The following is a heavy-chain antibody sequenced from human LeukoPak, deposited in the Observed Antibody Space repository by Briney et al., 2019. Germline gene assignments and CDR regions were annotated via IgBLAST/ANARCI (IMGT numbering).Heavy chain of an antibody. CDR1: GFTFSSYS. J-gene: IGHJ6*03. CDR3: AKEGYYYGSGSYYNSYYYYHYMDV. D-gene: IGHD3-10*01. CDR2: ISSSSSYI. Sequence: GGSLRLSCAASGFTFSSYSMNWVRQAPGKGLEWVSSISSSSSYIYYADSVKGRFTISRDNAKNSLYLQMNSLRAEDTAVYYCAKEGYYYGSGSYYNSYYYYHYMDVWGKGTTVTISS. V-gene: IGHV3-21*01.